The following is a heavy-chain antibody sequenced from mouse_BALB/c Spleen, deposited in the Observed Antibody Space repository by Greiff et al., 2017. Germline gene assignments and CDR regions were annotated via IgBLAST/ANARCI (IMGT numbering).Heavy chain of an antibody. Sequence: QVQLQQSGAELARPGASVKLSCKASGYTFTSYWMQWVKQRPGQGLEWIGAIYPGDGDTRYTQKFKGKATLTADKSSSTAYMQLSSLASEDSAVYYCARGDDAGFAYWGQGTLVTVSA. J-gene: IGHJ3*01. D-gene: IGHD2-12*01. CDR2: IYPGDGDT. CDR1: GYTFTSYW. CDR3: ARGDDAGFAY. V-gene: IGHV1-87*01.